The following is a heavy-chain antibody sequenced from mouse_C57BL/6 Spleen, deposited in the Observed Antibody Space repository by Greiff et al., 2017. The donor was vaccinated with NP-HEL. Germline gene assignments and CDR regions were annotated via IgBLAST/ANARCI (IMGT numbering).Heavy chain of an antibody. CDR1: GFTFSDYG. CDR2: ISSGSSTI. CDR3: ARAGDPDWFAY. J-gene: IGHJ3*01. D-gene: IGHD3-3*01. Sequence: EVKLVESGGGLVKPGGSLKLSCAASGFTFSDYGMHWVRQAPEKGLEWVAYISSGSSTIYSADTVKGRFTISRDNAKNTLFLQMTSLRSEDTAMYYCARAGDPDWFAYWGQGTLVTVSA. V-gene: IGHV5-17*01.